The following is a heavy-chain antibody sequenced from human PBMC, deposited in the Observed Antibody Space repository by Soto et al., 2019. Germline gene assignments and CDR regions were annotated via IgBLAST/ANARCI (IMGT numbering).Heavy chain of an antibody. D-gene: IGHD3-22*01. V-gene: IGHV1-18*01. Sequence: ASVKVSCKASGYTFTSYGISWVRQAPGQGLEWMGLISAYSGNTNYLQKFQGRITMTRDTSTSTVYMELSSLRSEDTAVYFCARADYYDSSGFYYDCWGQGSLVTVSS. CDR1: GYTFTSYG. J-gene: IGHJ4*02. CDR3: ARADYYDSSGFYYDC. CDR2: ISAYSGNT.